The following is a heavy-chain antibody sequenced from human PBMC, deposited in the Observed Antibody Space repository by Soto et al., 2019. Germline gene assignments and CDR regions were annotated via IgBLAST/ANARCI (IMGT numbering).Heavy chain of an antibody. CDR3: ARVPIIVVVPAAMLNQWPPHYYYYGMDV. V-gene: IGHV4-34*01. J-gene: IGHJ6*02. CDR2: INHSGST. CDR1: CVYFSGYY. D-gene: IGHD2-2*01. Sequence: SETLYLTRAIYCVYFSGYYCRWVRQAPGKGLEWIGEINHSGSTNHNPSLKSRVTISVDTSKNQFSLKLSSVTAADTAVYYCARVPIIVVVPAAMLNQWPPHYYYYGMDVWGQGTTVT.